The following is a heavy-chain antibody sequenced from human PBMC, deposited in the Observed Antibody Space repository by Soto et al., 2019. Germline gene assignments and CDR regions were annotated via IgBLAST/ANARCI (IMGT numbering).Heavy chain of an antibody. J-gene: IGHJ4*02. D-gene: IGHD6-19*01. CDR3: AVAVAGPTAIGY. CDR1: GFTFSSYW. CDR2: INSDGSST. Sequence: EVQLVESGGGLVQPGGSLRLSCAASGFTFSSYWMHWVRQAPGKGLVWVSRINSDGSSTSYTDSVKGRFTISRDNAKNTLYLQMNSLRAEDTAVYYCAVAVAGPTAIGYWGQGTLVTVSS. V-gene: IGHV3-74*01.